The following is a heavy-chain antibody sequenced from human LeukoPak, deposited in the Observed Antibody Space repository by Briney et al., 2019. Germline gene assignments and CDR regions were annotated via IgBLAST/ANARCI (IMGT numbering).Heavy chain of an antibody. CDR2: ISWNSGSI. Sequence: GGSLRLSCAASGFTFDDHAMHWVRQAPGKGLEWVSGISWNSGSIGYADSVKGRFTISRDNAKNSRYLQMNSLRAEDTALYYCAKDISSYYDSSGYSYFDYWGQGTLVTVSS. V-gene: IGHV3-9*01. CDR3: AKDISSYYDSSGYSYFDY. D-gene: IGHD3-22*01. J-gene: IGHJ4*02. CDR1: GFTFDDHA.